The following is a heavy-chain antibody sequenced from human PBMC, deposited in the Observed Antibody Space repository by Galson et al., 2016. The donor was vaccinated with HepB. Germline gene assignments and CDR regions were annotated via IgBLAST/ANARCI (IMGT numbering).Heavy chain of an antibody. V-gene: IGHV3-21*01. CDR2: ISGSSSYI. CDR3: ARDKGTYSAYDYSRYYYYGMDV. CDR1: GFSFTNYN. J-gene: IGHJ6*02. Sequence: LRLSCAASGFSFTNYNMNWVRQAPGKGLEWVSSISGSSSYIQYADSVKGRFTISRDNAKNSLYLQMNSLRADDTAVYYCARDKGTYSAYDYSRYYYYGMDVWGRGTTVTVSS. D-gene: IGHD5-12*01.